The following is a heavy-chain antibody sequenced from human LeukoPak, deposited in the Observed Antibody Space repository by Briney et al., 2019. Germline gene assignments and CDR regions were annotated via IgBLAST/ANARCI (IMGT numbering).Heavy chain of an antibody. CDR3: ASTPSGCYPYDY. J-gene: IGHJ4*02. D-gene: IGHD1-26*01. CDR2: IIPIFGTA. CDR1: GGTFSSYA. V-gene: IGHV1-69*13. Sequence: ASVKVSCKASGGTFSSYAISWVRQAPGQGPEWMGGIIPIFGTANYAQKFQGRVTITADESTSTAYMELSSLRSEDTAVYYCASTPSGCYPYDYWGQGTLVTVSS.